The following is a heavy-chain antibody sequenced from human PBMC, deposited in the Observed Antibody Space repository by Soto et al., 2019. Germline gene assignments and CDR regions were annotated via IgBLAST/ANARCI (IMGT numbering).Heavy chain of an antibody. CDR2: IYHSGST. Sequence: SETLSPTCAVSGGSISSGGYSWSWIRQPPGKGLEWIGYIYHSGSTYYNPSLKSRVTISVDTSKNQFSLKLTSVTAADTAVYYCARDKITGLFDYWGQGTLVTVSS. D-gene: IGHD2-8*02. CDR1: GGSISSGGYS. CDR3: ARDKITGLFDY. V-gene: IGHV4-30-2*01. J-gene: IGHJ4*02.